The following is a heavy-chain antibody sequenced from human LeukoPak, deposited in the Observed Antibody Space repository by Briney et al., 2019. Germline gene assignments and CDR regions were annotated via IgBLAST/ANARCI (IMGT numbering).Heavy chain of an antibody. CDR2: INHSGST. Sequence: SETLSLTCAVYGGSFSGYYWSWIRQPPGKGLEWIGEINHSGSTNYNPSLKSRVTISVDTSKNQFSLKLSSVTAADTAVYYCARRGYYDSSGYYHLIPPAQAIDYWGQGTLVTVSS. CDR3: ARRGYYDSSGYYHLIPPAQAIDY. J-gene: IGHJ4*02. CDR1: GGSFSGYY. V-gene: IGHV4-34*01. D-gene: IGHD3-22*01.